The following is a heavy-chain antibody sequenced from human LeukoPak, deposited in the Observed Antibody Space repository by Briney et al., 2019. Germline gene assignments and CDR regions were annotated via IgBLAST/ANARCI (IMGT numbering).Heavy chain of an antibody. CDR3: ARGARTTGTTTYFDY. J-gene: IGHJ4*02. D-gene: IGHD1-1*01. CDR2: INPDSGGT. Sequence: ASVKVSCKASGYTFTDYFMHWVRQAPGQGLEWMGWINPDSGGTNSAQKFQGGVTMTRDTSISTAYMEPTRLRSDDTAVYYCARGARTTGTTTYFDYWGQGTLVTVSS. CDR1: GYTFTDYF. V-gene: IGHV1-2*02.